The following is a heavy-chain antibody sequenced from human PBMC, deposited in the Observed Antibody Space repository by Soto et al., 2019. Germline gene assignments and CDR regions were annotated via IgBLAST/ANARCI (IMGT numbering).Heavy chain of an antibody. CDR3: ARDYTSGRRDFQY. V-gene: IGHV1-3*01. Sequence: ASVKVSCKASGYSFTEFSMQWARQAPGQRLEWMGWINAANGNTEYSRKFYGRVTITTDTSASTGYMELSSLTSEDTAVYYCARDYTSGRRDFQYWGQGTVVTVSS. CDR1: GYSFTEFS. D-gene: IGHD6-19*01. CDR2: INAANGNT. J-gene: IGHJ4*02.